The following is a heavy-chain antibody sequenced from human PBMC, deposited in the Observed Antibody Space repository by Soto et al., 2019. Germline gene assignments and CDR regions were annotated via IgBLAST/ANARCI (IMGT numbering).Heavy chain of an antibody. CDR2: IDPSGGTT. CDR1: GYTFMSYY. J-gene: IGHJ4*02. Sequence: SRSSGYTFMSYYIHWVRQAPGQGLEWMGMIDPSGGTTSYAQKFQGRVTMTRDTSTSTVYMEVSSLRSEDTAVFYCARNNKSGLDYWGQGTLVTVSS. D-gene: IGHD5-12*01. V-gene: IGHV1-46*01. CDR3: ARNNKSGLDY.